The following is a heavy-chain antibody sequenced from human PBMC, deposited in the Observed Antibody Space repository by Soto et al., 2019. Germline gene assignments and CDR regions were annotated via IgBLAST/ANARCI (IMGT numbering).Heavy chain of an antibody. CDR2: ISSSSSYI. CDR3: ARGGREDIYSPFDP. D-gene: IGHD1-26*01. Sequence: EVQLVESGGGLVKPGGSLRLSCAASGFTFSSYSMNWVRQAPGKGLEWVSSISSSSSYIYYADSVKGRFTISRDNAKNSLYLQMNSLRAEDTAVYYCARGGREDIYSPFDPWGQGTLVTVSS. V-gene: IGHV3-21*01. CDR1: GFTFSSYS. J-gene: IGHJ5*02.